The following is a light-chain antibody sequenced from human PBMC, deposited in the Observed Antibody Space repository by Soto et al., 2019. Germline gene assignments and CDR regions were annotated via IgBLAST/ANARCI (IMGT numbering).Light chain of an antibody. CDR3: QQRSNWPPWT. V-gene: IGKV3-11*01. CDR2: DAS. Sequence: EIVLTQSPATLSLSPGERATLSCRASQSVSSYLAWYQQKPSQAPRLLIYDASNRATGIPARFSGSGSGTDFTLTISSLEPEDFAVYYCQQRSNWPPWTFGRGTKVEIK. CDR1: QSVSSY. J-gene: IGKJ1*01.